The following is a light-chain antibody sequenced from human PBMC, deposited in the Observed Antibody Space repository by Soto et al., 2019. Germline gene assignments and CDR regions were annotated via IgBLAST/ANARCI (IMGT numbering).Light chain of an antibody. V-gene: IGKV3-20*01. CDR3: QQYDSSPYT. Sequence: EIVLTQSPGTLSLSPGERATLSCRASQSVSSSFFSWYQQQPGQAPRLLIYGSSSRATGIPERFSGSGSGADFTLTITRLEPEYFAVYYCQQYDSSPYTFGQGTKLEIK. CDR1: QSVSSSF. CDR2: GSS. J-gene: IGKJ2*01.